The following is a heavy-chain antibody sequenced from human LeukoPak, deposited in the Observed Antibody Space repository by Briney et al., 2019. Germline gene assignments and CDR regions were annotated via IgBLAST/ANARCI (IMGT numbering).Heavy chain of an antibody. CDR2: IYYSGST. Sequence: SETLSLTCTVSGASISKDYWAWIRQPPGKGLEWIGYIYYSGSTNYNPSLKSRVTISVDTSKNQFSLKLSSVTAADTAVYYCARRGRGPYCSSTSCQRPGFDYWGQGTLVTVSS. J-gene: IGHJ4*02. CDR3: ARRGRGPYCSSTSCQRPGFDY. CDR1: GASISKDY. D-gene: IGHD2-2*01. V-gene: IGHV4-59*12.